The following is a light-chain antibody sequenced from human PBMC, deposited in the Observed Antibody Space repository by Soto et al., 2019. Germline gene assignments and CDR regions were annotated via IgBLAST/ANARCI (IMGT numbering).Light chain of an antibody. J-gene: IGKJ4*01. Sequence: EIVMTQSPATLSVSPGERATLSCWASQSVRSNLAWYQQRPGQAPRLLIYGASTRATGIPARFSGSGSGTEFTLTISSLQPDDFATYYCQQYNSYSRVTFGGGTKVDIK. CDR3: QQYNSYSRVT. V-gene: IGKV3-15*01. CDR2: GAS. CDR1: QSVRSN.